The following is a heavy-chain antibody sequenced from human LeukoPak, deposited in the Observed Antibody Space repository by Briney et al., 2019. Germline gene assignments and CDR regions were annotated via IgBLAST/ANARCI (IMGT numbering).Heavy chain of an antibody. D-gene: IGHD3-10*01. Sequence: PGGSLRLSCAASGFTFNTYAMSWVRQAPGKGLEWVSGISGGGGSTYYADSVKGRFTISRDNSKNTLYLQMNSLRAEDSAVYYCAKNYGSGSSVKYYYYMDVWGKGTTVTVSS. CDR3: AKNYGSGSSVKYYYYMDV. V-gene: IGHV3-23*01. J-gene: IGHJ6*03. CDR1: GFTFNTYA. CDR2: ISGGGGST.